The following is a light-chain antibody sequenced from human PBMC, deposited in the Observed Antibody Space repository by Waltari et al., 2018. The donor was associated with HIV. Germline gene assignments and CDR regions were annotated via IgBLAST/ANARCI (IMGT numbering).Light chain of an antibody. CDR2: GAT. V-gene: IGKV3-15*01. CDR3: QQYGDWPLT. Sequence: DIVMIQSPATLSVSPGDRATISCRASETIRSSLAWYQKKPGQGPRLLSYGATTRATGIPDRFSGSGLATQFTLTINSLQAEDFAVYFCQQYGDWPLTFGGGTKVEI. CDR1: ETIRSS. J-gene: IGKJ4*01.